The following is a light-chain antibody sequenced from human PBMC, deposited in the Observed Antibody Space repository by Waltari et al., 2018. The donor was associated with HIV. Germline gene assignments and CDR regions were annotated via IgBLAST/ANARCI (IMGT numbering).Light chain of an antibody. CDR2: DAS. V-gene: IGKV3-11*01. CDR1: QTVGVS. J-gene: IGKJ2*01. Sequence: EIVLTQSPATLSLSPGESTTLSCVASQTVGVSVAGYHQNPGQAHRLLIYDASNRATGIPARFSGSGSGTEFSLTISSLEPEDFAVYYCQQRYNWRTFGQGTKLEIK. CDR3: QQRYNWRT.